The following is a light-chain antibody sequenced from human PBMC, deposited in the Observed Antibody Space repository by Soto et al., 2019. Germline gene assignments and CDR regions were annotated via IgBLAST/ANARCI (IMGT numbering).Light chain of an antibody. CDR1: NIETKS. J-gene: IGLJ2*01. V-gene: IGLV3-21*02. CDR3: QVWDIITYHVV. Sequence: SYELTQPPSVSVAPGQTAKITCAGDNIETKSMHWYQQRPGQAPVLVVHDDTDRAAGIPERFSGSKSGGTATLTISRVEAGDEADYYCQVWDIITYHVVFGGGTKLTVL. CDR2: DDT.